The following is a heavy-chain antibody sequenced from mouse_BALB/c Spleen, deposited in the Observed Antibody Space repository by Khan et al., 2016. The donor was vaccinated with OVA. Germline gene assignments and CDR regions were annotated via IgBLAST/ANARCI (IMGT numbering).Heavy chain of an antibody. CDR3: ARRGYGYGRGALFAY. V-gene: IGHV2-2*02. J-gene: IGHJ3*01. Sequence: QVQLQQPGPGLVQPSQSLSITCTVSGFSLTNYSVHWVRQSPGKGLEWLGVIWSAGSTDYNAAFISRLTIRKDNSRSQVFFKMNSLQPNDTAIYXVARRGYGYGRGALFAYWGQGTLVTVSA. CDR2: IWSAGST. CDR1: GFSLTNYS. D-gene: IGHD2-2*01.